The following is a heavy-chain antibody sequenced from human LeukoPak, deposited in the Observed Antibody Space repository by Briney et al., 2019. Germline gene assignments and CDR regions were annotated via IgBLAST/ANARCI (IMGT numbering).Heavy chain of an antibody. V-gene: IGHV6-1*01. J-gene: IGHJ4*02. D-gene: IGHD6-19*01. CDR1: GDSVSRDSVA. CDR3: ARGTGWPHFDY. Sequence: SQTLSLTCAISGDSVSRDSVAWNWIRQSPSRGLEWLGRTYYKSAWYNDYAVHMKSRITISPDTSKNQFSLQLNSVTPDDTAVYYCARGTGWPHFDYWGQGILVTVSS. CDR2: TYYKSAWYN.